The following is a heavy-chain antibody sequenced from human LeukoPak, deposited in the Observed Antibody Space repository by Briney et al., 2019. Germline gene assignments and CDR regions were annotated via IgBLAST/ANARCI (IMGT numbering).Heavy chain of an antibody. D-gene: IGHD4-11*01. CDR3: ATLQNY. J-gene: IGHJ4*02. CDR1: GFILSNCA. Sequence: GRPLRLSRAASGFILSNCAMHWVRQAPGEGREWVAVVSHDAKNKFYADSVKGRFTISRDNSKNTVDLQMNSLRAEDTAVYYCATLQNYWGRGTLVTVSS. V-gene: IGHV3-30*04. CDR2: VSHDAKNK.